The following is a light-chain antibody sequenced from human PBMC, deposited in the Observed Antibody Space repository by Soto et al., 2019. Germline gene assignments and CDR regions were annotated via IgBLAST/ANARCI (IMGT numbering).Light chain of an antibody. Sequence: EIVLTQSPATLSFSAGAGATLSCRASQSVSSYLAWYQQKPGQAPRLLIYDASNRATGIPARFSGSGSGTDFTLTISSLEPEDFAVYYCQQRSNWPLTFGGGTKVDI. CDR3: QQRSNWPLT. V-gene: IGKV3-11*01. CDR2: DAS. J-gene: IGKJ4*01. CDR1: QSVSSY.